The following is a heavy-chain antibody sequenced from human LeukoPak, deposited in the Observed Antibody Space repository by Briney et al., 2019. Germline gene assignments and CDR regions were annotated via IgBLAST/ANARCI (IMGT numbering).Heavy chain of an antibody. D-gene: IGHD6-19*01. Sequence: GGSLRLSCAASGFTFRNNWMSWVRQAPGKGLEWVSSIQWNDDSTGYADSVKGRFTISRDNAKNSLYLQMKSLRAEDTALYYCARDSDYYSSGWSPWDYWGQGTLVTVSS. CDR3: ARDSDYYSSGWSPWDY. V-gene: IGHV3-20*04. CDR2: IQWNDDST. J-gene: IGHJ4*02. CDR1: GFTFRNNW.